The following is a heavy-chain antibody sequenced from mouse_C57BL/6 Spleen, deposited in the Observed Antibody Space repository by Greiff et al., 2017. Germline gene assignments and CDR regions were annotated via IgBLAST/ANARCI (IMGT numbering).Heavy chain of an antibody. CDR3: ARGVTGTDAMDY. J-gene: IGHJ4*01. Sequence: EVKLVESEGGLVQPGSSMTLSCTASGFTFSDYYMAWVRQVPEKGLEWVANINYDGSSTYYLDSLKSRFLISRDNAKNILYLQMSSLKSEDTATYYCARGVTGTDAMDYWGQGTSVTVSS. V-gene: IGHV5-16*01. CDR2: INYDGSST. D-gene: IGHD4-1*01. CDR1: GFTFSDYY.